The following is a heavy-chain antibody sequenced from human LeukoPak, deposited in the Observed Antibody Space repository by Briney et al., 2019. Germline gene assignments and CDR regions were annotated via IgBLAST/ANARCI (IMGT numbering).Heavy chain of an antibody. CDR3: AREGASYYYGSGSLRRDPLRAYFDY. CDR1: GFTFSSYA. V-gene: IGHV3-30-3*01. CDR2: ISYDGSNK. J-gene: IGHJ4*02. Sequence: QPGGSLRLSCAASGFTFSSYAMHWVRQAPGKGLEWVAAISYDGSNKYYADSVKGRFTISRDNSKNTLYLQMNSLRAEDTAVYYCAREGASYYYGSGSLRRDPLRAYFDYWGQGTLVTVSS. D-gene: IGHD3-10*01.